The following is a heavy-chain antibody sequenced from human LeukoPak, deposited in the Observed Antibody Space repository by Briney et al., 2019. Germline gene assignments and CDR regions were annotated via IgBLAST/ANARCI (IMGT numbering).Heavy chain of an antibody. V-gene: IGHV3-23*01. D-gene: IGHD3-3*01. Sequence: GGSLRLSCAASGFTFSSYAMSWVRQAPGKGLEWVSAISGSGGSTYYADSVKGRFTISRDNSKNTLYLQMNSLRAEDTAVYYCARDGYDFWSGYSGHYYYGMDVWGQGTTVTGSS. CDR2: ISGSGGST. CDR1: GFTFSSYA. J-gene: IGHJ6*02. CDR3: ARDGYDFWSGYSGHYYYGMDV.